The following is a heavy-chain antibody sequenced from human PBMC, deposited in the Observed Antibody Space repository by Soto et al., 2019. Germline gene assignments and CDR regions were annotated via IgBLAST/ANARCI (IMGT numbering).Heavy chain of an antibody. J-gene: IGHJ4*02. CDR3: ARALGSGYYYYFDY. V-gene: IGHV4-59*01. D-gene: IGHD3-22*01. CDR1: GGSISSYY. Sequence: SETLSLTCAVYGGSISSYYWSWIRQPPGKGLEWIGYIYYSGSTNYNPSLKSRVTISVDTSKNQFSLKLSSVTAADTAVYYCARALGSGYYYYFDYWGQGTLVTVSS. CDR2: IYYSGST.